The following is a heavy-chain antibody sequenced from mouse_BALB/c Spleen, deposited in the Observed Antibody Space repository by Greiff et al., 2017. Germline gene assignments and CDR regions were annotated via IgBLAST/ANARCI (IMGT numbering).Heavy chain of an antibody. V-gene: IGHV1-4*01. CDR1: GYTFTSYT. Sequence: QVQLQQSGAELARPGASVKMSCKASGYTFTSYTMHWVKQRPGQGLEWIGYINPSSGYTNYNQKFKDKATLTADKSSSTAYMQLSSLTSEDSAVYYCARGGYYRYDDAYWGQGTSVTVSS. CDR3: ARGGYYRYDDAY. CDR2: INPSSGYT. J-gene: IGHJ4*01. D-gene: IGHD2-14*01.